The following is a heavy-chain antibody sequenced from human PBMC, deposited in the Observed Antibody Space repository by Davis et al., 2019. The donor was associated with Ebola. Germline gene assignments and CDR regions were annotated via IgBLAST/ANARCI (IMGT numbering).Heavy chain of an antibody. CDR2: ISYDGSNK. V-gene: IGHV3-30-3*01. J-gene: IGHJ1*01. Sequence: GESLKISCAASGFTFSSYAMHWVRQAPGKGLEWVAVISYDGSNKYYADSVKGRFTISRDNSKNTLYLQMNSLRAEDTAVYYCASAEYFQHWGQGTLVTVSS. CDR1: GFTFSSYA. CDR3: ASAEYFQH.